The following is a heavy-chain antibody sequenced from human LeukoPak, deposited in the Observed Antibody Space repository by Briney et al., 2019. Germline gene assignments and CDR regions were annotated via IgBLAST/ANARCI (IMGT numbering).Heavy chain of an antibody. J-gene: IGHJ4*02. V-gene: IGHV4-39*07. CDR3: ARGDGGKPMGF. Sequence: PSETLSLTCTVFGGSLSSDSSYWGWMRQPPGKGPEWVGTIYYVGGTFYNPSLRSRLTISMDTSRNQFSLGLSSMTAADTAVYYCARGDGGKPMGFWGQGTLVAVSS. D-gene: IGHD4-23*01. CDR2: IYYVGGT. CDR1: GGSLSSDSSY.